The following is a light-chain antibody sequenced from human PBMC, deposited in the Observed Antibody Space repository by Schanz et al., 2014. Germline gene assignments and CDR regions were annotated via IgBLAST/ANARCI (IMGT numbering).Light chain of an antibody. CDR3: QQYTISPST. Sequence: EIVLTQSPGTLSLSPGERATLSCRASQSVSSYLAWYQQKPGQAPRLLIYGASSRATGIPDRFSGSGSGTDFTLTISRLEPEDFAVYYCQQYTISPSTFGGGTKVEIK. CDR1: QSVSSY. V-gene: IGKV3-20*01. CDR2: GAS. J-gene: IGKJ4*01.